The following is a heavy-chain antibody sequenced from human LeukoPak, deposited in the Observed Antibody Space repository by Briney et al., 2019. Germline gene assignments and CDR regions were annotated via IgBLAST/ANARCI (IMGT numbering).Heavy chain of an antibody. J-gene: IGHJ4*02. V-gene: IGHV4-4*07. Sequence: PSETLSLTCTVSGGSISSYDWSRIRQPAGKGLEWIGRIYTSGSPNYNPSLKSRVTISVDTSKNQFSLKLSSVTAADTAVYYCARDLGPYSSSWYGVDYWGQGTLVTVSS. CDR2: IYTSGSP. CDR3: ARDLGPYSSSWYGVDY. CDR1: GGSISSYD. D-gene: IGHD6-13*01.